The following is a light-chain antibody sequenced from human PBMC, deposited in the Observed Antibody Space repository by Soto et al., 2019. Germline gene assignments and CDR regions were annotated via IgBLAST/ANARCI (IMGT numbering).Light chain of an antibody. J-gene: IGLJ1*01. CDR1: SSDIGGYNY. CDR2: DVS. Sequence: QSALTQPPSVSGSPGQSVTISCTGTSSDIGGYNYVSWYQQLPGKAPKLMIYDVSKRPSGVPDRFSGSNSGNTASLTISGXXXXXEAXYYCCSYAGTTHVFGTGTKVTVL. V-gene: IGLV2-11*01. CDR3: CSYAGTTHV.